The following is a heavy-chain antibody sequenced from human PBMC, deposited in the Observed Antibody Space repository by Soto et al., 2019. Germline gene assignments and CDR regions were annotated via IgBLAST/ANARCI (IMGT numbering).Heavy chain of an antibody. Sequence: GGSLRLSCAASGFTFDDYAMHWVRQAPGKGLEWVSGISWNSGSIGYADSVKGRFTISRDNAKNSLYLQMNSLRAEDTALYYCAKDNSGGPGSKSFVGYYFDYWGQGTLVTVSS. CDR2: ISWNSGSI. V-gene: IGHV3-9*01. CDR1: GFTFDDYA. J-gene: IGHJ4*02. D-gene: IGHD3-10*01. CDR3: AKDNSGGPGSKSFVGYYFDY.